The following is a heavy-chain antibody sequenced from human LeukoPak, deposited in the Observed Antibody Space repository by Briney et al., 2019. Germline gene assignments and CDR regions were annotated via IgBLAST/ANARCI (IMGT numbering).Heavy chain of an antibody. CDR2: IAYHGNTE. J-gene: IGHJ5*02. D-gene: IGHD6-19*01. CDR3: AKDWGSGGWYNYFDP. CDR1: GFTISSHG. V-gene: IGHV3-30*18. Sequence: GGSLRLSCAVSGFTISSHGMHWVRQAPGKGPEWVAMIAYHGNTEYYGDSVKGRFTISRDNSKNTLYLQMDSLRAEDTAVYHCAKDWGSGGWYNYFDPWGQGTLVTVSS.